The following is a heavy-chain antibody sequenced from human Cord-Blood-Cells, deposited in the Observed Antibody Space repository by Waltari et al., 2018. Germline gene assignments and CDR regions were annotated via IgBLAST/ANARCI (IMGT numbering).Heavy chain of an antibody. CDR3: ARDDNDFWGGYYAFNI. V-gene: IGHV1-18*01. D-gene: IGHD3-3*01. CDR2: ISAYNGNT. J-gene: IGHJ3*02. CDR1: GYTFTSYG. Sequence: QVQLVQSGAEVKKPGASVKVSCKASGYTFTSYGISWVRQAPGQGLEWMGWISAYNGNTNYAQKLQGRGTMTTDTSTSTAYMEMRSLRSDDKAVYYCARDDNDFWGGYYAFNIWGQGTMVTVSS.